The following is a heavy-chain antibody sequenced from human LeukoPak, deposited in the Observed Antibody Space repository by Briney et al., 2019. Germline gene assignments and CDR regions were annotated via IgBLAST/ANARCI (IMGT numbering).Heavy chain of an antibody. CDR3: ARAGWIITSGIDY. Sequence: PSETLSLTCGVSGYSISRGYYWAWIRPPPGKGLEWIGTIYHIGSTYYTSSLGSRVTISVDTSKNEFSLNLKSVTAADTAVYYCARAGWIITSGIDYWGQGALVTVSS. V-gene: IGHV4-38-2*01. CDR2: IYHIGST. CDR1: GYSISRGYY. D-gene: IGHD3-10*01. J-gene: IGHJ4*02.